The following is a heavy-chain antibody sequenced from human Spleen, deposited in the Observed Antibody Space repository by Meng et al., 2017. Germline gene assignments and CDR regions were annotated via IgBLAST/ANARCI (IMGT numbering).Heavy chain of an antibody. Sequence: GESLKISCAASGFTFSDYYMSWIRQAPGKGLEWVSYISSSGSTIYYADSVKGRFTISRDNAKNSLYLQMNSLRAEDSAVYYCARADSIAVAGWGQGTLVTVSS. J-gene: IGHJ4*02. CDR3: ARADSIAVAG. CDR1: GFTFSDYY. V-gene: IGHV3-11*04. D-gene: IGHD6-19*01. CDR2: ISSSGSTI.